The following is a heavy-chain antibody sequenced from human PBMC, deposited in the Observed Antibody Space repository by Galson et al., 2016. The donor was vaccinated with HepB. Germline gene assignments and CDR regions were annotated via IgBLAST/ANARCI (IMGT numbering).Heavy chain of an antibody. CDR1: GYSFTSYW. D-gene: IGHD2-15*01. CDR2: IYPGDSDT. Sequence: QSGAEVKKPGESLKISCKVSGYSFTSYWIGWVRQMPGKGLEWMGIIYPGDSDTRYSPSFQGQVTISADKSITTAYLQWSSRKASATAMYYCARHRYIGGRYCSGGSCYWEYKWFDPWGQGTLVTVSS. J-gene: IGHJ5*02. V-gene: IGHV5-51*01. CDR3: ARHRYIGGRYCSGGSCYWEYKWFDP.